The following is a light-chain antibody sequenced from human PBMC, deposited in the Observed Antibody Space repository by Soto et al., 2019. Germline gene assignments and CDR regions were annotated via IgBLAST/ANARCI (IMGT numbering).Light chain of an antibody. CDR1: QSISSW. CDR2: KAS. V-gene: IGKV1-5*03. Sequence: DIQMTQSPSTLSASVRDRVTLTCRASQSISSWLAWYQQKPGKAPKVLIYKASTLKSGVPSRFSGSGAGTEFTLTISSLQPDDFATYYCQHYNSYSEAFGQGTKVDIK. J-gene: IGKJ1*01. CDR3: QHYNSYSEA.